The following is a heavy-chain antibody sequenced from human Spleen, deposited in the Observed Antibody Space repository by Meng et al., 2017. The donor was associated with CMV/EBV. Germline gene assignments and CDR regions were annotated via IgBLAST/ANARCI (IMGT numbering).Heavy chain of an antibody. CDR2: IYYSGGT. V-gene: IGHV4-39*01. Sequence: SETLSLTCTVSGGSFNSSHYYWGWIRQPPGKGLEWIGSIYYSGGTYYNPALKSRVTIFVDTSKKQFSQKVRSVTAADTAVYYCARHFYDFWSGPRFDPWGQGTLVTVSS. D-gene: IGHD3-3*01. CDR1: GGSFNSSHYY. CDR3: ARHFYDFWSGPRFDP. J-gene: IGHJ5*02.